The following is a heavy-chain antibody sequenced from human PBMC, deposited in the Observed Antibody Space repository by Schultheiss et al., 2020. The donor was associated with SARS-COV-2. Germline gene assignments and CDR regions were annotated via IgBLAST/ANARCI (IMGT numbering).Heavy chain of an antibody. D-gene: IGHD6-19*01. J-gene: IGHJ5*02. CDR3: ARSNRGWYRTGWFDP. CDR2: IYYSGST. V-gene: IGHV4-59*12. Sequence: SETLSLTCTVSGGSISSYYWSWIRQPPGKGLEWIGYIYYSGSTNYNPSFKSRVTISVDKSKNQFSLKLSSVTAADTAVYYCARSNRGWYRTGWFDPWGQGTLVTVSS. CDR1: GGSISSYY.